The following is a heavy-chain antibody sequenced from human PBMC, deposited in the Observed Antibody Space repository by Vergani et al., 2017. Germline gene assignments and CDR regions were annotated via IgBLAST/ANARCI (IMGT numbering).Heavy chain of an antibody. CDR2: IYTSGST. CDR1: GGSISSYY. J-gene: IGHJ4*02. CDR3: ARDRSLRIALGVEEYYFDY. V-gene: IGHV4-4*07. D-gene: IGHD3-3*01. Sequence: QVQLQESGPGLVKPSETLSLTCTVSGGSISSYYWSWIRQPAGKGLEWIGRIYTSGSTNYNPSLKSRVTMSVATSKSQFSLELSSVTAADTAVYYCARDRSLRIALGVEEYYFDYWGQGTLVTVSS.